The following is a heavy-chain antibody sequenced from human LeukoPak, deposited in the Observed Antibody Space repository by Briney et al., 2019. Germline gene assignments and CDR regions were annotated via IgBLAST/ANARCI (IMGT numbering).Heavy chain of an antibody. D-gene: IGHD3-10*01. Sequence: GSVKVSCKASGYTFTGYYMHWVRQAPGQGLEWMGWINPNSGGTNYAQKFQGRVTMTRDTSISTAYMELSRLRSDDTAVYYCARSGTYYNNWFDPWGQGTLVIVSS. CDR1: GYTFTGYY. J-gene: IGHJ5*02. CDR2: INPNSGGT. V-gene: IGHV1-2*02. CDR3: ARSGTYYNNWFDP.